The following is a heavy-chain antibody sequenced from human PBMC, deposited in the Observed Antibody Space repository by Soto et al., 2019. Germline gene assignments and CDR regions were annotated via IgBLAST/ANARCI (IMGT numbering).Heavy chain of an antibody. V-gene: IGHV3-30*03. CDR1: GFTFSSYG. CDR3: XXXXXXIVVVVXXRYGMDV. CDR2: XSYDGSNK. Sequence: QVQLVESGGGVVQPGRSLRLSCAASGFTFSSYGMHWVRQXPXXXXXXXXXXSYDGSNKYYADSVKGRFTISRDNPKXXXXXXXXXXXXXXXXXXXXXXXXXXIVVVVXXRYGMDVWGQGTTVTVSS. D-gene: IGHD2-15*01. J-gene: IGHJ6*02.